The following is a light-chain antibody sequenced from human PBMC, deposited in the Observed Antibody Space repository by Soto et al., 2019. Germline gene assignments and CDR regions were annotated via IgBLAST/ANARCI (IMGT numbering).Light chain of an antibody. J-gene: IGKJ4*01. CDR1: QNISRY. CDR2: AAS. Sequence: DVQMTQSPSSLSPSVTDRVTITCRPSQNISRYLNWYHQKPGKAPNLLIYAASSLQTGVPSRFSGSGSGTEFTLTISSLRPEDFGTYYCQQTYSTPLTFGGGTKVEIK. CDR3: QQTYSTPLT. V-gene: IGKV1-39*01.